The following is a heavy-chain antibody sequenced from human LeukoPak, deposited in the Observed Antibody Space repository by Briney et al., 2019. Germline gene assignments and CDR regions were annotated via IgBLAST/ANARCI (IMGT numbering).Heavy chain of an antibody. CDR3: STVEAAAGNPFDY. CDR2: TIPIFGTA. J-gene: IGHJ4*02. CDR1: GYTFTSHG. D-gene: IGHD6-13*01. Sequence: ASVKVSCKASGYTFTSHGISWVRQAPGQGLEWMGGTIPIFGTANYAQKFQGRVTITADESTSTAYMALSSLRSEDTAVYYCSTVEAAAGNPFDYWGQGTLVTVSS. V-gene: IGHV1-69*13.